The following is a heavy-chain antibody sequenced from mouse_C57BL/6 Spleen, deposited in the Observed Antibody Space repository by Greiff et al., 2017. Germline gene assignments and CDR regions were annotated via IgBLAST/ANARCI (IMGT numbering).Heavy chain of an antibody. CDR2: ISYDGSN. J-gene: IGHJ2*01. V-gene: IGHV3-6*01. CDR3: ARGGGRYYFDD. CDR1: GYSITSGYY. Sequence: ESGPGLVKPSQSLSLTCSVTGYSITSGYYWNWIRQFPGNKLEWMGYISYDGSNNYNPSLKNRISITRDKSKNQFFLKLNSVTTEDTATYYCARGGGRYYFDDWGQGTTLTVSS.